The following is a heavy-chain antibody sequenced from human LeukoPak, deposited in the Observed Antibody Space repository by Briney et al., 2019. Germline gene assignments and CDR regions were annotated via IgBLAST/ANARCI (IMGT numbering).Heavy chain of an antibody. CDR3: ARGGGYCSGGSCYSFDY. CDR1: GGSISSYY. J-gene: IGHJ4*02. D-gene: IGHD2-15*01. V-gene: IGHV4-59*01. Sequence: SETLSLTCTVSGGSISSYYWSWIRQPPGKGLEWIGYIYYSGSTNYNPSLKSRVTISVDTSKNQFALKLSSVTAADTAVYYCARGGGYCSGGSCYSFDYWGQGTLVTVSS. CDR2: IYYSGST.